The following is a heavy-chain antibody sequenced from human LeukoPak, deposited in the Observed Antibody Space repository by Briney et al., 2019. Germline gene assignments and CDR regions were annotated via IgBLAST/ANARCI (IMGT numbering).Heavy chain of an antibody. CDR3: AKSPLDIVLVVYAKYYFDY. Sequence: PGGSLRLSCAASGFTFSSYAMSWVRQAPGKGLEGVSAISGRGGSTYYADSVKGRFTISRDNSKNTLYLQMNSLRAEDTAVYYCAKSPLDIVLVVYAKYYFDYWGQGTLVTVSS. V-gene: IGHV3-23*01. CDR1: GFTFSSYA. J-gene: IGHJ4*02. D-gene: IGHD2-8*02. CDR2: ISGRGGST.